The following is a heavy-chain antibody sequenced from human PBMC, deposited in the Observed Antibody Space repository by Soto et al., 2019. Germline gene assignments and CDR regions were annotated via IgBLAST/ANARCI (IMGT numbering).Heavy chain of an antibody. CDR3: AREGGDYPRGFAH. V-gene: IGHV4-59*01. J-gene: IGHJ4*02. D-gene: IGHD4-17*01. CDR1: GGSISTYY. CDR2: IYYSGVT. Sequence: QVQLQESGPGLVKPSATLSLTCTVSGGSISTYYWTWIRQSPGKGLAGIGYIYYSGVTNYKPSLISRVTLSVDTSKTQFSLELSSVTAADTAVYYCAREGGDYPRGFAHWGQGTLVTVSS.